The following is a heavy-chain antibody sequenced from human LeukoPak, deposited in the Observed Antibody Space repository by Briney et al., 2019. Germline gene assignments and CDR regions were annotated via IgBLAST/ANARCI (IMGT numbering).Heavy chain of an antibody. D-gene: IGHD6-19*01. V-gene: IGHV4-59*01. CDR1: GGSICGYY. CDR3: AREGYTSGWYKTDY. J-gene: IGHJ4*02. CDR2: MYYSGSS. Sequence: SETLSLTCTVSGGSICGYYWSCVRQAPGKGREGSGDMYYSGSSNYNPSLKSRVTMSVDTSKNQFSLRLSSVTAADTAVYYCAREGYTSGWYKTDYWGQGTLVTVSS.